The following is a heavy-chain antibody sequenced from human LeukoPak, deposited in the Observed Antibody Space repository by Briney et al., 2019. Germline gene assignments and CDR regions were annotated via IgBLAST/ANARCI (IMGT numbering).Heavy chain of an antibody. V-gene: IGHV1-2*06. Sequence: ASVKVSCKASGYTFAGYYMHWVRQAPGQGLEWMGRINPNSRGTNYAQKFQGRVTMTRDTSISTAYMELSRLRSHDTAVYYCARDLHSTGYLGYWGQGTLVTVSS. CDR2: INPNSRGT. D-gene: IGHD3-22*01. CDR3: ARDLHSTGYLGY. J-gene: IGHJ4*02. CDR1: GYTFAGYY.